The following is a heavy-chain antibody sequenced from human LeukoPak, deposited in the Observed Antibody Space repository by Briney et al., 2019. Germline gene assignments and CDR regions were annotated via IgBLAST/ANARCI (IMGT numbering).Heavy chain of an antibody. V-gene: IGHV4-59*06. D-gene: IGHD1-14*01. CDR2: VWYGGST. CDR1: GVSITTHF. Sequence: SETLSLTCNVSGVSITTHFWNWIRLSPGRGLEWIGYVWYGGSTYYNPSLKSRVTISVDTSKNQFSLKLSSVTAADTAVYYCARGNPWGLGYWGQGTLVTVSS. J-gene: IGHJ4*02. CDR3: ARGNPWGLGY.